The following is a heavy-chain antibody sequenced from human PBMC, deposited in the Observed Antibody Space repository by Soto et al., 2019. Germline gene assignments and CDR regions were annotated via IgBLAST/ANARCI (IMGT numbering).Heavy chain of an antibody. CDR1: GFTFSRNW. V-gene: IGHV3-7*03. CDR2: IKQDGSEK. Sequence: WGSLRLSCAASGFTFSRNWISFGRRSPWKWLEGVGNIKQDGSEKYYVDSGKGRFTISRDNAKNSLYLQMNSLRAEDTAVYYCARDLRITIFGVVMFSRYYYYGMDVWGQGTTVTVSS. CDR3: ARDLRITIFGVVMFSRYYYYGMDV. J-gene: IGHJ6*02. D-gene: IGHD3-3*01.